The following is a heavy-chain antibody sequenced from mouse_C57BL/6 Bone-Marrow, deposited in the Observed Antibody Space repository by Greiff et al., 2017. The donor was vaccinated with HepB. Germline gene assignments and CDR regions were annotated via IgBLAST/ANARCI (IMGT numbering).Heavy chain of an antibody. Sequence: QVQLQQPGTELVKPGASVKLSCKASGYTFTSYWITWVKQRPGQGLEWIGDIYPGSGSTNYNEKFKSKATLTVDTSSSTAYMQLSSLTSEDSAVYYGEGYEGAMDDWGRGTTVTVSS. CDR2: IYPGSGST. CDR1: GYTFTSYW. J-gene: IGHJ4*01. CDR3: EGYEGAMDD. V-gene: IGHV1-55*01. D-gene: IGHD2-2*01.